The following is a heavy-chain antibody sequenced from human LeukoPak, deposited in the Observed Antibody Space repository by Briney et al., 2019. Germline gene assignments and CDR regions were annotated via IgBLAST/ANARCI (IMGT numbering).Heavy chain of an antibody. V-gene: IGHV3-33*01. CDR1: GFTFSSYG. D-gene: IGHD3-9*01. J-gene: IGHJ5*02. CDR2: IWYDGRNK. Sequence: LAGGSLRLSCAASGFTFSSYGMHWVRQAPGKGLEWVAVIWYDGRNKYYADSVKGRFTISRDNSKNTLYLQVNSLRAEDTAVYYCAREMRYLRYFDWLVWFDPWGQGTLVTVSS. CDR3: AREMRYLRYFDWLVWFDP.